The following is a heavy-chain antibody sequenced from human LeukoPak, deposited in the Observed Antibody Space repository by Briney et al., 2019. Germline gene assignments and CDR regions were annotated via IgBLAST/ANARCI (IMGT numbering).Heavy chain of an antibody. D-gene: IGHD3-22*01. CDR2: IGGSGGST. V-gene: IGHV3-23*01. CDR1: GFTFSSYA. CDR3: AKENIVVVITGNYFDY. Sequence: PGGSLRLSCAASGFTFSSYAMSWVRQAPGKGLEWVSAIGGSGGSTYYADSVKGRFTISRDNSKNTLYLQMNSLRAEDTAVYYCAKENIVVVITGNYFDYWGQGTLVTVSS. J-gene: IGHJ4*02.